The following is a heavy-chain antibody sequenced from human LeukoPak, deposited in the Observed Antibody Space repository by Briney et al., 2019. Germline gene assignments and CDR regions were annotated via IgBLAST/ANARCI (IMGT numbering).Heavy chain of an antibody. CDR2: ISGSSSKI. CDR1: GFIFSNYN. Sequence: PGGSLRLSCTASGFIFSNYNMNWVRQAPGQGLEWVSFISGSSSKIYYADSVKGRFTISRDNAKNSLFLQMNSLEAEDTAVYYCARGVGATDRRTYWGQGTLVTVS. CDR3: ARGVGATDRRTY. V-gene: IGHV3-21*01. D-gene: IGHD1-26*01. J-gene: IGHJ4*02.